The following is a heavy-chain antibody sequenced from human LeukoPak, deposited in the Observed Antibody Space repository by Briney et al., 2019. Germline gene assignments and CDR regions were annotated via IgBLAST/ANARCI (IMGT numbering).Heavy chain of an antibody. D-gene: IGHD6-13*01. CDR3: AKDQAAADIRGHQFDP. Sequence: GGSLRLSCAASGFTFSSCWMHWVRQAPGKGLEWVSGISWNSGSIGYADSVKGRFTISRDNAKNSLYLQMNSLRAEDTALYYCAKDQAAADIRGHQFDPWGQGTLVTVSS. J-gene: IGHJ5*02. CDR2: ISWNSGSI. V-gene: IGHV3-9*01. CDR1: GFTFSSCW.